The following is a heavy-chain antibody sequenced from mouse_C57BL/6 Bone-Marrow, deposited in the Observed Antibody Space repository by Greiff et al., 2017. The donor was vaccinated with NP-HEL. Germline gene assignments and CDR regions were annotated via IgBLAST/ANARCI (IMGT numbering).Heavy chain of an antibody. V-gene: IGHV3-6*01. D-gene: IGHD1-1*01. CDR1: GYSITSGYY. J-gene: IGHJ2*01. Sequence: DVKLVESGPGLVKPSQSLSLTCSVTGYSITSGYYWNWIRQFPGNKLEWMGYISYDGSNNYNPSLKNRISITRDTSKNQFFLKLNSVTTEDTATYYCAREITTVVANFDYWGQGTTLTVSS. CDR3: AREITTVVANFDY. CDR2: ISYDGSN.